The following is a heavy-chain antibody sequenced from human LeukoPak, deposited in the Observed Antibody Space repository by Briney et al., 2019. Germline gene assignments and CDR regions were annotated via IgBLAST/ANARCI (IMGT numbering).Heavy chain of an antibody. V-gene: IGHV3-53*01. Sequence: GGSLRLSCAASGVTVSSNYISWVRQAPGKGLEWISVIFTGSKTYYADSVKGRFTLSRDNSKNTVYLEMNSLRAEDTAVYYCARKAGAGFDFWRGYPEGYFDYWGQGTLVTVSS. J-gene: IGHJ4*02. D-gene: IGHD3-3*01. CDR2: IFTGSKT. CDR3: ARKAGAGFDFWRGYPEGYFDY. CDR1: GVTVSSNY.